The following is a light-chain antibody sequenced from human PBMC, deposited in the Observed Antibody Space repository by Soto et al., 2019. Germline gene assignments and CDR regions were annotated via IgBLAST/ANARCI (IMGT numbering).Light chain of an antibody. Sequence: QSALTQPGSVSGSPGQSITIYCTGTSSDVGGYNYVSWYQQHPGKAPKLMIYEVSNRPSGVSNRFSGSKSGNTASLTISGLQAEDEADYYCSSYTSSSTPYVFGTGTKVTVL. J-gene: IGLJ1*01. CDR1: SSDVGGYNY. CDR3: SSYTSSSTPYV. CDR2: EVS. V-gene: IGLV2-14*01.